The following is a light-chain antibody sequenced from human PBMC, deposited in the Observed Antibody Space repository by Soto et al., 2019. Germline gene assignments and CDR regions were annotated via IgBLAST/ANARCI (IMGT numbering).Light chain of an antibody. CDR3: AAWDDSLNAYV. V-gene: IGLV1-44*01. Sequence: QSVLTQPRSASGTPGQRVTISCSGSSSNIGSNTVNWYQQLPGTAPKLLIYSNNERPSGVPDRFSGSKSGTSASLAISGLQSEDEADFYCAAWDDSLNAYVIGTGTKLTVL. CDR1: SSNIGSNT. J-gene: IGLJ1*01. CDR2: SNN.